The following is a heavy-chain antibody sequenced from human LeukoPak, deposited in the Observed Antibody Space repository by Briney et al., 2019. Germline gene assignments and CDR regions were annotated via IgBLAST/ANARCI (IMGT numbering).Heavy chain of an antibody. CDR2: ISSSSSYI. D-gene: IGHD3-3*01. CDR1: GFTFSSYE. CDR3: ARVFPPRPLDY. J-gene: IGHJ4*02. Sequence: GGSLRLSCAASGFTFSSYEMNWVRQAPGKGLEWVSSISSSSSYIYYADSVKGRFTISRDNAKNSLYLQMNSLRAEDTAVYYCARVFPPRPLDYWGQGTLVTVSS. V-gene: IGHV3-21*01.